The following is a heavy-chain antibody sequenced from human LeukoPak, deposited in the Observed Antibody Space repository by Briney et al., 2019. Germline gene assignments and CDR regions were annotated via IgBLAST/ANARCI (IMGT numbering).Heavy chain of an antibody. CDR3: ATLAVAGTAGYYYYYMDV. D-gene: IGHD6-19*01. J-gene: IGHJ6*03. CDR2: FDPEDGET. CDR1: GYTPAELS. Sequence: GASVKVSCKVSGYTPAELSMHWVRQAPGKGLEWMGGFDPEDGETIYAQKFQGRVTMTEDTSTDTAYMELSSLRSEDTAVYYCATLAVAGTAGYYYYYMDVWGKGTTVTISS. V-gene: IGHV1-24*01.